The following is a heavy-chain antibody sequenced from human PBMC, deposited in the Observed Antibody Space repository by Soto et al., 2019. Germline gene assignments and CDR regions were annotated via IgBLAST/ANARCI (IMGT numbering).Heavy chain of an antibody. CDR1: GDSVSSNSAA. V-gene: IGHV6-1*01. J-gene: IGHJ4*02. D-gene: IGHD6-13*01. CDR3: AREYSALWYSSSIGRIDY. CDR2: TYYRSKWYN. Sequence: SQTLSLTCAISGDSVSSNSAAWNWIRQSPSRGLEWLGRTYYRSKWYNDYAVSVKSRITINPDTSKNQFSLQLNSVTPEDTAVYYCAREYSALWYSSSIGRIDYWGQGTLVTVSS.